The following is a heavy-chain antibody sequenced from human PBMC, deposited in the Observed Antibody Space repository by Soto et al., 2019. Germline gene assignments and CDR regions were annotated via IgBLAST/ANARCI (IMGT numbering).Heavy chain of an antibody. D-gene: IGHD3-22*01. CDR1: GFTVSSNY. J-gene: IGHJ1*01. CDR3: ARDVESSGRLEYFQN. CDR2: IYSGGST. V-gene: IGHV3-53*01. Sequence: EVQLVESGGGLIQPGGSLRLSCAASGFTVSSNYMSWVRQAPGKGLEWVSVIYSGGSTYYADSVKGRFTISRDNSKNTLYLQMNSLRAEDTAVYYCARDVESSGRLEYFQNWGQGTLVTVSS.